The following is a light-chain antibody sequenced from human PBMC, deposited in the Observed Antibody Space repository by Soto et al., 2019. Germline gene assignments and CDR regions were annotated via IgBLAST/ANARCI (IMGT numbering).Light chain of an antibody. CDR3: ATWDDSLNGVV. CDR1: YPNIGSNT. Sequence: QSVLTQPPSASGTPGQRVTISCSGGYPNIGSNTVNWYHQLPGTAPKLLIYDNNQRPSGVPDRFSGSTSSTSASLAISGLLSEDEDDYYCATWDDSLNGVVFGGGTKLTVL. CDR2: DNN. J-gene: IGLJ3*02. V-gene: IGLV1-44*01.